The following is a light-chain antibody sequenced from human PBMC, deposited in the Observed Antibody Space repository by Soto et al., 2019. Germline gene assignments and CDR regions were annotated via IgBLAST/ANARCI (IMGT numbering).Light chain of an antibody. CDR2: DVT. CDR3: SSYAGNYKAV. Sequence: QSVLTQPASVSGSPGQSITISCTGANSDVGSYNYVSWYQQHPGKAPKLIIFDVTKRPSGVPARFSGSKSGNTASLTISGLRAEDEADYHCSSYAGNYKAVFGTGTQLTVL. J-gene: IGLJ1*01. V-gene: IGLV2-11*01. CDR1: NSDVGSYNY.